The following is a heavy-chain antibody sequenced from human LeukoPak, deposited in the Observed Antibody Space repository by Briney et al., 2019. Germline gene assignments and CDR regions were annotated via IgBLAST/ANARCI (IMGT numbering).Heavy chain of an antibody. CDR1: GGSFSGYY. D-gene: IGHD5-12*01. Sequence: SETLSLTCVVYGGSFSGYYWSWIRQPPGKGLEWMGEINHSGSTNYNPSLKSRVTISVETSKNKVSLKLSSVTAADTAVYYCARGARGYSGNDWDYWGQGTLVIVSS. J-gene: IGHJ4*02. CDR2: INHSGST. V-gene: IGHV4-34*01. CDR3: ARGARGYSGNDWDY.